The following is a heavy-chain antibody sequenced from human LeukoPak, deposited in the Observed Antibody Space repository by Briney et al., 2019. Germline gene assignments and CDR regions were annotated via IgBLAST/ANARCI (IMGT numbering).Heavy chain of an antibody. Sequence: GESLKISCKASGYTFTSFFIGWVRQMPGKGLEWMGIIYPGASDTRYSPSFQGQVTISVDKSITTAYLQWSSLKASDTAMYYCARDMAAAGTDVFDYWGQGTLVTVSS. CDR2: IYPGASDT. V-gene: IGHV5-51*01. CDR3: ARDMAAAGTDVFDY. J-gene: IGHJ4*02. CDR1: GYTFTSFF. D-gene: IGHD6-13*01.